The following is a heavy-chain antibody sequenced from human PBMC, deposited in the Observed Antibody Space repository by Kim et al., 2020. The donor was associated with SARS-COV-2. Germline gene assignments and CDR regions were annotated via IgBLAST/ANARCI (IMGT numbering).Heavy chain of an antibody. CDR3: ARAPWVTTVGYFDY. J-gene: IGHJ4*02. D-gene: IGHD4-17*01. Sequence: NPSLKSRVTISVDTSKNQVSLKVSSVTAADTGVYYFARAPWVTTVGYFDYWGQGTLVTVSS. V-gene: IGHV4-31*02.